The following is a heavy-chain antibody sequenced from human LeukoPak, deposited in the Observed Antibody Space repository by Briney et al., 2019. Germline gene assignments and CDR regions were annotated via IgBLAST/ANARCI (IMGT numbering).Heavy chain of an antibody. J-gene: IGHJ4*02. D-gene: IGHD6-13*01. Sequence: SGGSLRLSCAASGFTFSSYAMHWVRQAPGKGLEWVAVISYDGSNKYYADSVKGRFTISRDNSKNTLYLQMNSLRAEDTAVYYCAREPGIAAAGDTIRFDYWGQGTLVTVSS. V-gene: IGHV3-30-3*01. CDR3: AREPGIAAAGDTIRFDY. CDR2: ISYDGSNK. CDR1: GFTFSSYA.